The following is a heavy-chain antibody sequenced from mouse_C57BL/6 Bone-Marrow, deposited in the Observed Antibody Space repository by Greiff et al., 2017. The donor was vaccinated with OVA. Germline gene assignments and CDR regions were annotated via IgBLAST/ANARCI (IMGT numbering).Heavy chain of an antibody. Sequence: DVKLVESGGGLVQPGGSLSLSCAASGFTFTDYYMSWVRQPPGKALEWLGFIRNKANGYTTEYSASVKGRFTISRDNSQSILYLQMNALRAEDSATYYCARSAFYYYGHYYAMDYWGQGTSVTVSS. CDR2: IRNKANGYTT. V-gene: IGHV7-3*01. CDR3: ARSAFYYYGHYYAMDY. CDR1: GFTFTDYY. D-gene: IGHD1-1*01. J-gene: IGHJ4*01.